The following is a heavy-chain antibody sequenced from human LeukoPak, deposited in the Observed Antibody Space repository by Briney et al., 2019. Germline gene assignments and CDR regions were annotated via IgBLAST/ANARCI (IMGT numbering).Heavy chain of an antibody. CDR2: INHSGST. Sequence: SETLSLTCAVYGGSFSGYCWSWIRQPPGKGLEWIGEINHSGSTNYNPSLKSRVTISVDTSKNQFSLKLSSVTAADTAVYYCAMRSYDFWSGYYTIDYWGQGTLVTVSS. CDR1: GGSFSGYC. CDR3: AMRSYDFWSGYYTIDY. V-gene: IGHV4-34*01. J-gene: IGHJ4*02. D-gene: IGHD3-3*01.